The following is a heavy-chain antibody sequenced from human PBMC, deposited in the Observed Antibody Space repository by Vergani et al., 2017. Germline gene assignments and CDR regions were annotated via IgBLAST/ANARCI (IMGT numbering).Heavy chain of an antibody. CDR3: ARDPDSSSWYAGWFDP. J-gene: IGHJ5*02. D-gene: IGHD6-13*01. CDR2: INPSGGST. CDR1: GYTFTSYY. Sequence: QVQLVQSGAEVKKPGASVKVSCKASGYTFTSYYMHWVRQAPGQGLEWMGIINPSGGSTSYAQKFQGRVTMTRDTSTSTAYMELSSLRSEDTAVYYCARDPDSSSWYAGWFDPWGQGTLVTVSS. V-gene: IGHV1-46*01.